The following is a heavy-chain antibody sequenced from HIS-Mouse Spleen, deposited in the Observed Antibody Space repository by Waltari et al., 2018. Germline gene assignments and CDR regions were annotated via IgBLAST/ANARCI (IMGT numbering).Heavy chain of an antibody. CDR2: IYYSGST. CDR1: GGSLSISSYY. CDR3: AREIPYSSSWYDWYFDL. J-gene: IGHJ2*01. V-gene: IGHV4-39*07. D-gene: IGHD6-13*01. Sequence: QLQLQESGPGLVKPSETLSLTCTVSGGSLSISSYYWGWIRKPPGKGLGWIGSIYYSGSTYYNPSLKSRVTISVDTSKNQFSLKLSSVTAADTAVYYCAREIPYSSSWYDWYFDLWGRGTLVTVSS.